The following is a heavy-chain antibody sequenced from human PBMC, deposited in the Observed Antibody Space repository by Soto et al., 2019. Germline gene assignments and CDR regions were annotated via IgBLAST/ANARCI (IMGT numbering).Heavy chain of an antibody. J-gene: IGHJ4*02. CDR1: GGSMRNYF. Sequence: SETLSLTCTVSGGSMRNYFWTWIRQPPGKGLEWIGYIHYSGTTSFFPSYNPSLRSRVTISEDTSKNQFSLKLLSVTTADTAVYFCAAGEASSRNLAPYYLDFWGQGTRVTVSS. V-gene: IGHV4-59*01. D-gene: IGHD6-13*01. CDR3: AAGEASSRNLAPYYLDF. CDR2: IHYSGTT.